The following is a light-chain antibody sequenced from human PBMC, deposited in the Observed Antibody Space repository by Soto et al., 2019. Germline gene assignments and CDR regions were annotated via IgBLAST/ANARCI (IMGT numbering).Light chain of an antibody. CDR3: QQYNSLWT. V-gene: IGKV3-11*01. CDR1: QTVSSK. Sequence: EIVLTQSPATLSSSPGERATLSCRASQTVSSKLAWYQHKPGQAPRLLIYDTSNRATGIPARFSGSGSGTVFTLTISSLQPDDFATYYCQQYNSLWTFGQGTKVDIK. CDR2: DTS. J-gene: IGKJ1*01.